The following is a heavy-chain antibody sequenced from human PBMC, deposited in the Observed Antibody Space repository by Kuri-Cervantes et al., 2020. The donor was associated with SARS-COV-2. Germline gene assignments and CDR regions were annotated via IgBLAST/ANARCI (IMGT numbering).Heavy chain of an antibody. CDR3: AHTYSGSWYHYFDY. Sequence: SGPTLVKPTQTLTLTCTFSGFSLSTSGVGVGWIRQPPGKALEWLALIYWDDDKRYGPSLKSRLTITKDTSKNQVVLTMTNMDPVDTATYYCAHTYSGSWYHYFDYWGQGTLVTVSS. CDR2: IYWDDDK. CDR1: GFSLSTSGVG. V-gene: IGHV2-5*05. D-gene: IGHD6-13*01. J-gene: IGHJ4*02.